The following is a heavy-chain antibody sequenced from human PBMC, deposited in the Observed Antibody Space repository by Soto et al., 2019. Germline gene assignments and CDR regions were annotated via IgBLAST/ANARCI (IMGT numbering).Heavy chain of an antibody. J-gene: IGHJ4*02. D-gene: IGHD3-22*01. Sequence: QVQLVESGGGVVQPGRSLRLSCAASGFSFSTYGMHWVRQAPGKGLEWVAVIWYDGSDKYYADSVKGRFTISRDNSKNTLYLHMNSLRAEDTAVYYCARHYYDSSGWYFDYWGQGTLVTVSS. CDR2: IWYDGSDK. CDR3: ARHYYDSSGWYFDY. V-gene: IGHV3-33*01. CDR1: GFSFSTYG.